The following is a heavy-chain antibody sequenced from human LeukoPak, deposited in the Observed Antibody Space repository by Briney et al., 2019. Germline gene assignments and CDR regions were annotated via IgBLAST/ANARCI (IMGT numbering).Heavy chain of an antibody. J-gene: IGHJ4*02. D-gene: IGHD1-26*01. CDR3: ASSGSYRFDY. CDR2: ITASGTAM. V-gene: IGHV3-48*02. Sequence: GGSLRLSCAASGFTFSSYSVNWVRQAPGKGLEWVSHITASGTAMFYADSVKGRFTISRDNAKNSLYLQMNSLRDEDTAVYYCASSGSYRFDYWGQGTLVTVSS. CDR1: GFTFSSYS.